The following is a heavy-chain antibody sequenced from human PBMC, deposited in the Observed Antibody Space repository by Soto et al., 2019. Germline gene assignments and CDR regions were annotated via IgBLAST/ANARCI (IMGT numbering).Heavy chain of an antibody. CDR3: ARGTAGSRFLEWLLYSPFDY. V-gene: IGHV4-31*03. J-gene: IGHJ4*02. CDR2: IYYSGST. D-gene: IGHD3-3*01. Sequence: SETLSLTCTVSGGSISSGGYYWSWIRQHPGKGLEWIGYIYYSGSTYYNPSLKSRVTISVDTSKNQFSLKLSSVTAADTAVYYCARGTAGSRFLEWLLYSPFDYWGQGTPVTVSS. CDR1: GGSISSGGYY.